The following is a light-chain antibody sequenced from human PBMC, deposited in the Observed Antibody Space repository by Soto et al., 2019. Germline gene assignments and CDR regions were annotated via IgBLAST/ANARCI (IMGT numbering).Light chain of an antibody. CDR1: QGISTY. J-gene: IGKJ1*01. V-gene: IGKV1-39*01. CDR3: QQRYSTTWT. CDR2: AAS. Sequence: IQMTQSPSSLSSSVGDRVTITCRASQGISTYVNWYQQKPWTAPKLLIYAASSLQSGVPSRFSGSRSETEFTLTISSLQPEDVATYSCQQRYSTTWTFCQGTKV.